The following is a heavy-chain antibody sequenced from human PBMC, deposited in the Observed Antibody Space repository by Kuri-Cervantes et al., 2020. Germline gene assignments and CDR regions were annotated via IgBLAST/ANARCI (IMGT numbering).Heavy chain of an antibody. CDR1: GDSISSYY. Sequence: GSLRLSCTVSGDSISSYYWSWIRQPPGKGLEWIGSIYHSGSTYYNPSLKSRVTISVDTSKNQFSLKLSSVTAADTAVYYCASVVLAAAGPILDYWGQGTLVTVSS. CDR3: ASVVLAAAGPILDY. V-gene: IGHV4-38-2*02. D-gene: IGHD6-13*01. CDR2: IYHSGST. J-gene: IGHJ4*02.